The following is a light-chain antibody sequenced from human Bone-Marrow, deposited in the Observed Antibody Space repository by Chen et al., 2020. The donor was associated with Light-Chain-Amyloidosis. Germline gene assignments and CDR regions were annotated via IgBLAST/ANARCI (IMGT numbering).Light chain of an antibody. V-gene: IGKV1-5*03. CDR3: QQYNDYPMT. CDR1: QSINSR. Sequence: DIKMTQSPSTLSAFVGDRVTITCRASQSINSRLAWYQQKPVKAPELLIYAASTLASGVPSRFSGSGSGTEFTLTISSLQPDDFATYYCQQYNDYPMTFGLGTKLEIK. CDR2: AAS. J-gene: IGKJ2*01.